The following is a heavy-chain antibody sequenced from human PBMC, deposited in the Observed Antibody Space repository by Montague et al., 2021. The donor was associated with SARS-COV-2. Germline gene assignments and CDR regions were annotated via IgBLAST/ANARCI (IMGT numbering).Heavy chain of an antibody. CDR1: GGSFSGYY. CDR2: IHHTGST. D-gene: IGHD3-9*01. V-gene: IGHV4-34*01. CDR3: ARERYSFSLTRGSTWFDP. J-gene: IGHJ5*02. Sequence: SETLSLTCAVYGGSFSGYYWSWIRQPPGKGLEWIGQIHHTGSTIYKPSLKSRVTISEDTSKNQFSLKLSSVTAADTAVYYCARERYSFSLTRGSTWFDPWGQGTLVTVSS.